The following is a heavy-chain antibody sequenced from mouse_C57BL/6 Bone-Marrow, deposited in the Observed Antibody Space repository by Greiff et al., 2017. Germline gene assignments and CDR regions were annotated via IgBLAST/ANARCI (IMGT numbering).Heavy chain of an antibody. CDR3: ARDTTVVAHWYFDV. J-gene: IGHJ1*03. D-gene: IGHD1-1*01. V-gene: IGHV1-64*01. Sequence: QVQLQQPGAELVKPGASVKLSCKASGYTFTSYWMHCVKQRPGQGLEWIGMIHPNSGSTNYNEKFKSKATLTVDKSSSTAYMQLSSLTSEDSAVYYCARDTTVVAHWYFDVWGTGTTVTVSS. CDR2: IHPNSGST. CDR1: GYTFTSYW.